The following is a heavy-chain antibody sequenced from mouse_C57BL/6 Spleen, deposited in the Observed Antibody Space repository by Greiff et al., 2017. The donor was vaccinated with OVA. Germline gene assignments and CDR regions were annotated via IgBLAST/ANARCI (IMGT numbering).Heavy chain of an antibody. D-gene: IGHD4-1*01. Sequence: EVHLVESGGGLVKPGGSLKLSCAASGFTFSSYAMSWVRQTPEKRLEWVATISDGGSYTYYPDNVKGRFTISRDNAKNNLYLQMSHLKSEDTAMYYCAREETGIAWFAYWGQGTLVTVSA. CDR3: AREETGIAWFAY. CDR2: ISDGGSYT. V-gene: IGHV5-4*01. J-gene: IGHJ3*01. CDR1: GFTFSSYA.